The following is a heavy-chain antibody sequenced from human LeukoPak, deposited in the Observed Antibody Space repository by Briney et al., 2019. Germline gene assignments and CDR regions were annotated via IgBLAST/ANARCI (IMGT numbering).Heavy chain of an antibody. D-gene: IGHD5-18*01. CDR3: ARDVDTFFDY. Sequence: KPSETLSLTCTVSGGSMSSYYWSWIRQPAGKGLEWIGRIYASGSTYYNPSLKSRVTMSVDTSKNQFSLKLTSVTAADTAVYYCARDVDTFFDYWRQGTLVTVSS. V-gene: IGHV4-4*07. J-gene: IGHJ4*02. CDR1: GGSMSSYY. CDR2: IYASGST.